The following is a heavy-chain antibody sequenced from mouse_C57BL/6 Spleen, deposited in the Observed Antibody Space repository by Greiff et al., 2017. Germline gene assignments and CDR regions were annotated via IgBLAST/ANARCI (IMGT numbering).Heavy chain of an antibody. V-gene: IGHV3-6*01. CDR2: ISYDGSN. CDR1: GYSITSGYY. Sequence: DVQLQESGPGLVKPSQSLSLTCSVTGYSITSGYYWNWIRQFPGNKLEWMGYISYDGSNNYNPSLKNRISITRDTSKNQFFLKLNSVTTEDTATYYCARSIITTVVFDYWGQGTTLTVSS. D-gene: IGHD1-1*01. CDR3: ARSIITTVVFDY. J-gene: IGHJ2*01.